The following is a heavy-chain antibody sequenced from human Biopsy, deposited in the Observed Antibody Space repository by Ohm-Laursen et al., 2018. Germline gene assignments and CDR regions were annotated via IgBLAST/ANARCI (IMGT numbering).Heavy chain of an antibody. D-gene: IGHD3-9*01. V-gene: IGHV4-31*03. CDR1: GASVKTSGYF. Sequence: PSQALFLPCSVSGASVKTSGYFWAWIRQRPGKGPEWIGYISYNERTHYNPSLTSRLAISFDSSNNRISLQLRSVSVADTAVYYRVREPKTGTAEAWYFDLWGRGSPVTVPS. CDR3: VREPKTGTAEAWYFDL. J-gene: IGHJ2*01. CDR2: ISYNERT.